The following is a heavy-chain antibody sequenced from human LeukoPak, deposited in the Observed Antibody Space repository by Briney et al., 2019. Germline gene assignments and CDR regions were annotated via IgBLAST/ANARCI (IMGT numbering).Heavy chain of an antibody. Sequence: PGGSLRLSCAASGFTFSSYAMSWVRQAPGKGLEWVSAISGSGGSTYYADSVKGRFTISRDNSKNTLYLQMNSLGAGDTAVYYCAKDFDGIIGYWGQGTLVTVSS. CDR1: GFTFSSYA. V-gene: IGHV3-23*01. J-gene: IGHJ4*02. CDR3: AKDFDGIIGY. D-gene: IGHD3-9*01. CDR2: ISGSGGST.